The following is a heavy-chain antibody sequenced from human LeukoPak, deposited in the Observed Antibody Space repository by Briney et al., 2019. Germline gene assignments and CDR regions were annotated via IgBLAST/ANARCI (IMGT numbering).Heavy chain of an antibody. D-gene: IGHD3-3*01. CDR1: GFTFSSYS. CDR3: ARAPAMILRPNYMDV. CDR2: ISSSSTYI. V-gene: IGHV3-21*01. Sequence: GGSLRLSCAATGFTFSSYSMNWVRQAPGKGLEWVSFISSSSTYIYYADSMKGRFTISRDDAKSSLYLQMNSLRAEDTAVYYCARAPAMILRPNYMDVWGKGTTVTVSS. J-gene: IGHJ6*03.